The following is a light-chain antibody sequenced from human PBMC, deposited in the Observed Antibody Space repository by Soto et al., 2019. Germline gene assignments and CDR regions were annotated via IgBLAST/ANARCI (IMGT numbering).Light chain of an antibody. CDR2: AAS. CDR1: QSVSSY. V-gene: IGKV3-11*01. J-gene: IGKJ1*01. Sequence: EIVLTQSPAALSLSPGERATLSCRASQSVSSYLAWYQQKPGQVPRLLIYAASNRATGIPARFSGSGSGTAFTLTISSLEPEDFAVYHCQQRSNWPWTFGQGTKVEIK. CDR3: QQRSNWPWT.